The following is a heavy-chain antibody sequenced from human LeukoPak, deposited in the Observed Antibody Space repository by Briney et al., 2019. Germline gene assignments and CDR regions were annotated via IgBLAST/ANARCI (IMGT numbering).Heavy chain of an antibody. CDR2: ISTDGSST. J-gene: IGHJ4*02. Sequence: QPGGSLRLSCVASGFMLSDYAMHWVRQAPGKGLEYVSAISTDGSSTFHANSVKGRFTISRDNSKNTLYLQMGSLRAEDMAVYYCARDRAYGSRGWFFDYYDYWGQGTLVTVSS. V-gene: IGHV3-64*01. CDR3: ARDRAYGSRGWFFDYYDY. D-gene: IGHD6-19*01. CDR1: GFMLSDYA.